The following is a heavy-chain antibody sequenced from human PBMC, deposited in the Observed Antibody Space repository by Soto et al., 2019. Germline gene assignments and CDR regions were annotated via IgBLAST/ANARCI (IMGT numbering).Heavy chain of an antibody. Sequence: GGSLRLSCAASGFTFSSYAMSWVRQAPGKGPEWVSAIGGSGGSTYHADSVKGRFTISRDNSKNTLYLQMSSLRAEDTAIYYCAKGTSTWYVYYYMDVWGKGTTVTVSS. D-gene: IGHD6-13*01. CDR1: GFTFSSYA. CDR2: IGGSGGST. CDR3: AKGTSTWYVYYYMDV. V-gene: IGHV3-23*01. J-gene: IGHJ6*03.